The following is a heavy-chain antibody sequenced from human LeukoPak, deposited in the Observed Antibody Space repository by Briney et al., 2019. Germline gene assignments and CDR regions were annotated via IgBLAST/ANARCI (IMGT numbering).Heavy chain of an antibody. D-gene: IGHD4-17*01. CDR3: ARADYGDFPYYAMDV. CDR2: VYYSGST. V-gene: IGHV4-59*01. J-gene: IGHJ6*02. CDR1: GGSISSYY. Sequence: SETLSLTCTVSGGSISSYYWNWIRQPPGKGLEWIGYVYYSGSTNYIPSLKSRVTISLDTSKSQFSLNLSSVTAADTAVYYCARADYGDFPYYAMDVWGQGTTVTVSS.